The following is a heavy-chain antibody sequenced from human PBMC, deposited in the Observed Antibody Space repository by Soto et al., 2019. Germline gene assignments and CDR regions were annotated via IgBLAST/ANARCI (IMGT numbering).Heavy chain of an antibody. Sequence: QVQLVESGGGVVQPGRSLRLSCAASGFTFSSYAMHWVRQAPGKGLEWVAVISYDGSNKYYADSVKGRFTISRDNSKNTLYLQMNSLRAEDTAVYYFARDLRHSYGYLEVDDYWGQGTLVTVSS. CDR3: ARDLRHSYGYLEVDDY. CDR1: GFTFSSYA. V-gene: IGHV3-30-3*01. J-gene: IGHJ4*02. CDR2: ISYDGSNK. D-gene: IGHD5-18*01.